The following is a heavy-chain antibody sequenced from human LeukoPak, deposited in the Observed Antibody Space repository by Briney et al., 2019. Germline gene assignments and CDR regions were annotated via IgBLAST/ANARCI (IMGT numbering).Heavy chain of an antibody. Sequence: SVKVSCKASGGTFSSYAISWVRQAPGQGLEWMGGIIPIFGTANYAQKFQGRVTITANESTSTAYMELRSLRSDDTAVYYCARQYSSSWILDYWGQGTLVTVSS. CDR1: GGTFSSYA. V-gene: IGHV1-69*13. CDR3: ARQYSSSWILDY. D-gene: IGHD6-13*01. J-gene: IGHJ4*02. CDR2: IIPIFGTA.